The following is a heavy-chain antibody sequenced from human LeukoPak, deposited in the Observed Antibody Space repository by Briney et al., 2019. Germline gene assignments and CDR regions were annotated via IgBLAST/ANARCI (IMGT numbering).Heavy chain of an antibody. V-gene: IGHV1-2*02. CDR2: INPNSGAM. J-gene: IGHJ4*02. D-gene: IGHD2-2*01. CDR1: GYTFSGHY. Sequence: ASVKVSCKSSGYTFSGHYIHWVRQAPGQGLEWMGWINPNSGAMKYARKFEDRVTLTRDMSITTAYMELSRLRSDDTAVYYCARADIVVIPTVGFDYWGQGTLVTVSS. CDR3: ARADIVVIPTVGFDY.